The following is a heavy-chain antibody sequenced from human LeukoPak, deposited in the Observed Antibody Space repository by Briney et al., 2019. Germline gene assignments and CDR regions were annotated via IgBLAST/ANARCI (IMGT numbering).Heavy chain of an antibody. D-gene: IGHD3-16*01. CDR3: TRRLDD. V-gene: IGHV3-74*01. CDR2: INIDERIT. J-gene: IGHJ4*02. Sequence: GGSLRLSCAASGFSFSTQRMHWVRQAPGKGLVWVSYINIDERITGYADSVKGRFTISRDNAQNSLYLQMNGLRVEDTAVYYCTRRLDDWGQGTLVTVSS. CDR1: GFSFSTQR.